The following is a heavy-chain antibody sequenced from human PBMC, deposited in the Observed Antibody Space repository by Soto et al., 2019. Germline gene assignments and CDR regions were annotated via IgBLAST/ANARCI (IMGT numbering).Heavy chain of an antibody. CDR3: ARPSGSYLYYFDY. J-gene: IGHJ4*02. Sequence: PSETLSLTCTVSGDSITSYYWGWIRQPPGKGLEWIGSIYYSGSTYYNPSLKSRVTISVDTSKNQFSLKLSSATAADTAVYYCARPSGSYLYYFDYWGQGTLVTVSS. CDR2: IYYSGST. CDR1: GDSITSYY. V-gene: IGHV4-39*01. D-gene: IGHD1-26*01.